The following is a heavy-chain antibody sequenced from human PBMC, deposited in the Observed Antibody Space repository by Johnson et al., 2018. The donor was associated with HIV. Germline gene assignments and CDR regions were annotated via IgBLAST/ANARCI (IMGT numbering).Heavy chain of an antibody. CDR3: ARDRDRLNWNYGALDI. CDR2: ISYDGTSK. J-gene: IGHJ3*02. CDR1: GFAFSSYA. D-gene: IGHD1-7*01. Sequence: QVHLVESGGGVVQPGRSLRLSCAASGFAFSSYAMHWVRQAPGKGLEWVAVISYDGTSKYQADSVKGRFTISRDNSKNTLYLQMDSLRVEDTAVYYCARDRDRLNWNYGALDIWGQGTMVTVSS. V-gene: IGHV3-30*04.